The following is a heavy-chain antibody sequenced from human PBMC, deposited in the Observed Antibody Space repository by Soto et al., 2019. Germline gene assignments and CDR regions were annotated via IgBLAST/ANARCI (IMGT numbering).Heavy chain of an antibody. CDR3: AFPATADFDY. J-gene: IGHJ4*02. Sequence: QVQLQESGPGLVKPSETLSLTCVVSGGSISKTNWWSWVRQPPGKGLEWIGEIYHSGTTHYSPSLQSRVTISVDMSKNHFSLRLSSVTAADTAIYCCAFPATADFDYWGRGTLVTVSS. D-gene: IGHD6-13*01. CDR2: IYHSGTT. V-gene: IGHV4-4*01. CDR1: GGSISKTNW.